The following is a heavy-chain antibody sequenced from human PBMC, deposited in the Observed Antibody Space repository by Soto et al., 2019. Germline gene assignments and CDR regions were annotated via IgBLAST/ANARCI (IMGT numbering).Heavy chain of an antibody. CDR1: GGSISNYY. J-gene: IGHJ4*02. V-gene: IGHV4-59*08. CDR2: ISYTESA. CDR3: VRHTYSNTWPDY. Sequence: SETLSLTCTVSGGSISNYYWSWIRQPPGKGLEWIGYISYTESASYNPSLKSRVTMLVDSSKNLLSLKLSSVTAADTAVYYCVRHTYSNTWPDYWGQGTLVT. D-gene: IGHD6-13*01.